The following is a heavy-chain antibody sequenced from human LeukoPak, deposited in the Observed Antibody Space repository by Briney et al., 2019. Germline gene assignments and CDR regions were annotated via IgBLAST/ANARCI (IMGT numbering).Heavy chain of an antibody. CDR2: INSDGSST. CDR3: AREWSAVVAATYDY. CDR1: GFTFSSYW. D-gene: IGHD2-15*01. J-gene: IGHJ4*02. V-gene: IGHV3-74*01. Sequence: GGSLRPSCAASGFTFSSYWMHWVRQAPGKGLVWVSRINSDGSSTSYADSVKGRFTISRDNAKNTLYLQMNSLRAEDTAVYYCAREWSAVVAATYDYWGQGTLVTVSS.